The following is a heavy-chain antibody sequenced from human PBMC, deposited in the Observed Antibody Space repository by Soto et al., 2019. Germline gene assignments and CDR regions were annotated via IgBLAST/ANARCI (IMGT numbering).Heavy chain of an antibody. CDR2: ISGSGGST. D-gene: IGHD1-7*01. J-gene: IGHJ6*03. CDR1: GFTFSSYA. CDR3: AKNKGFILELQLYYYYYMDV. Sequence: EVQLLESGGGLVQPGGSLRLSCAASGFTFSSYAMSWVRQAPGKGLEWVSAISGSGGSTYYADSVKGRFTISRDNSKNTLYLQMNSLRAEDTAVYYCAKNKGFILELQLYYYYYMDVWRKGTTVTVSS. V-gene: IGHV3-23*01.